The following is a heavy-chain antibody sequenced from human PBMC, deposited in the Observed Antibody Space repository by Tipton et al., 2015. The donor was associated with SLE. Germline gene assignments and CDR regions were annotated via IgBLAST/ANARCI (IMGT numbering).Heavy chain of an antibody. CDR3: ATQLGMDAFHI. CDR1: GFTFSTYA. Sequence: SLRLSCAASGFTFSTYAMHWVRQAPGKGLEWVAVISYDGSNKYYADSVKGRFTISRDNSKNTLYLQMNSLRAGDTAVYYCATQLGMDAFHIWGQGTLVTVSS. D-gene: IGHD7-27*01. V-gene: IGHV3-30*04. CDR2: ISYDGSNK. J-gene: IGHJ3*02.